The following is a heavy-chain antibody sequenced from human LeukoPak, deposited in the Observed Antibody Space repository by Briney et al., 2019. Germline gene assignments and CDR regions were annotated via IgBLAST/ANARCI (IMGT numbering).Heavy chain of an antibody. D-gene: IGHD2-2*01. V-gene: IGHV1-2*02. CDR2: INPKSGGT. CDR1: GYTFTGYY. J-gene: IGHJ4*02. Sequence: ASVKVSCKASGYTFTGYYMHLVRQAPGQGVEWMGWINPKSGGTNYAQEFQGRVNMTRDTSMSTDYMELSRLRYGYTAVYYCARDWLDIVVVPHTSSFDYWGLGTLVTASS. CDR3: ARDWLDIVVVPHTSSFDY.